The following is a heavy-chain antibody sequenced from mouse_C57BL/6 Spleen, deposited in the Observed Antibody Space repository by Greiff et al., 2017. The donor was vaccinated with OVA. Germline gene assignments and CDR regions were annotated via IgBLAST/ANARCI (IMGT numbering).Heavy chain of an antibody. J-gene: IGHJ3*01. CDR3: ASDSNYASWFAY. CDR2: IDPEDGET. V-gene: IGHV14-2*01. CDR1: GFNINDYY. D-gene: IGHD2-5*01. Sequence: EVKLVESGAELVKPGASVKLSCTASGFNINDYYMHWVKQRTEQGLEWIGRIDPEDGETNYAPKFQGKATITADTSSNTAYLQLSSLTSEDTAVYYCASDSNYASWFAYWGQGTLVTVSA.